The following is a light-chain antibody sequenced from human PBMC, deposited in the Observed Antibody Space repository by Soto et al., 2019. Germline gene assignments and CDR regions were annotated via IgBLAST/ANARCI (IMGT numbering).Light chain of an antibody. CDR2: AAS. J-gene: IGKJ4*01. CDR1: QSVSSY. Sequence: EIVLTQSPATLSLSPGARAPLSCRASQSVSSYLAWYQQKPGQAPRLLIYAASTRATGIPDRFSGSGSGTDFTLTISCLQSEDFATYYCQQYYSYLLTFGGGTKVDIK. CDR3: QQYYSYLLT. V-gene: IGKV3-11*01.